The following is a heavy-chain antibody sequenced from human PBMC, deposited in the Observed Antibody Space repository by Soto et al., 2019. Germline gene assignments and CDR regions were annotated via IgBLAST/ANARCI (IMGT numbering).Heavy chain of an antibody. J-gene: IGHJ3*02. CDR3: ARILADYRNSHAAFDI. D-gene: IGHD3-10*01. V-gene: IGHV2-70*04. Sequence: ASGPTLVNPTQTLTLTCTFSGFSLNTRGMRVSWIRQPPGKALEWLARIDWDDDKFYSTSLKTRLTISKDTSKNQVVLTMTNMDPVDTATYYCARILADYRNSHAAFDIWGQGTVVTVSS. CDR2: IDWDDDK. CDR1: GFSLNTRGMR.